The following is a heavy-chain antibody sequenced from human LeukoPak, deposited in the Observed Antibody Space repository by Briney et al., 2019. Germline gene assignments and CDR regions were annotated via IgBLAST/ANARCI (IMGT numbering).Heavy chain of an antibody. D-gene: IGHD4-17*01. CDR3: AKVGDYYGDYEGFDY. CDR1: GFTFSSYA. V-gene: IGHV3-23*01. CDR2: ISGSGGST. J-gene: IGHJ4*02. Sequence: PGGSLRLSCAASGFTFSSYAMSWVRQAPGKGLEWVSAISGSGGSTYYADSVKGRFTISRDNSKNTLYLQMNSLRAEDTAVYYCAKVGDYYGDYEGFDYWGQGTLSPSPQ.